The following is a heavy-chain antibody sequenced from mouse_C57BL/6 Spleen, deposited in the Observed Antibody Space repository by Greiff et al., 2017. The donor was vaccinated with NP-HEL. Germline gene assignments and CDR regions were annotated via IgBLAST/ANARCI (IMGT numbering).Heavy chain of an antibody. CDR1: GSTFTEYI. Sequence: QVQLQQSGAELVKPGASVRLSCKASGSTFTEYIINGVRKRPGPGLEWIGGFYPGGGGIKYNERFKDKATLTADKSSSTVYMELSRLTSEDSAVYFCARHEDRDYPFAYWGQGTLVTVSA. CDR2: FYPGGGGI. D-gene: IGHD2-4*01. J-gene: IGHJ3*01. CDR3: ARHEDRDYPFAY. V-gene: IGHV1-62-2*01.